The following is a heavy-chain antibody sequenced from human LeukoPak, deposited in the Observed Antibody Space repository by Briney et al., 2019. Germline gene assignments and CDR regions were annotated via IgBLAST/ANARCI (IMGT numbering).Heavy chain of an antibody. J-gene: IGHJ3*02. CDR1: GGSISSGDYY. V-gene: IGHV4-30-4*08. CDR2: IYYSGST. CDR3: AGPVVPAAEDAFDI. D-gene: IGHD2-2*01. Sequence: SETLSLTCTVSGGSISSGDYYWSWIRQPPGKGLEWIGYIYYSGSTYYNPSLKSRVTISVDTSKNQSSLKLSSVTAADTAVYYCAGPVVPAAEDAFDIWGQGTMVTVSS.